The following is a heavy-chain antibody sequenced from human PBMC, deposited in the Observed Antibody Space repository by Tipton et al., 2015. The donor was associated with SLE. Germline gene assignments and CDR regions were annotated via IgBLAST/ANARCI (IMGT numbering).Heavy chain of an antibody. V-gene: IGHV4-61*01. CDR1: GYSISSGYY. D-gene: IGHD3-22*01. J-gene: IGHJ3*02. CDR3: ASPSSGYYFDAFDI. CDR2: IYYSGST. Sequence: TLSLTCAVSGYSISSGYYWGWIRQPPGKGLECIGYIYYSGSTNYNPSLKSRVTISVDTSKNQFSLKLSSVTAADTAVYYCASPSSGYYFDAFDIWGQGTMVTVSS.